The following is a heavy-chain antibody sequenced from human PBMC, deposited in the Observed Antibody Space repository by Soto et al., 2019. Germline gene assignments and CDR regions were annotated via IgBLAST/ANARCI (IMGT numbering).Heavy chain of an antibody. V-gene: IGHV1-2*02. J-gene: IGHJ6*02. CDR1: GYTFTGYY. CDR3: ARERKEYSSSSPTSYYYYGMDV. D-gene: IGHD6-6*01. CDR2: INPNSGGT. Sequence: ASVKVSCKASGYTFTGYYMHWVRQAPGQGLEWMGWINPNSGGTNYAQKFQGRVTMTRDTSISTAYMELSRLRSDVTAVYYCARERKEYSSSSPTSYYYYGMDVWGQGTTVTVSS.